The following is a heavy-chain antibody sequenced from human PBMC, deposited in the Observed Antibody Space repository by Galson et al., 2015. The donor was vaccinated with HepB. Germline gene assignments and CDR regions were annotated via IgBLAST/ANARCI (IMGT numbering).Heavy chain of an antibody. CDR3: ATSARSIPYYYYGMDV. J-gene: IGHJ6*02. D-gene: IGHD2-2*02. Sequence: SVKVSCKVSGYTLTELSMHWVRQAPGKGLEWMGGFDPEDGETIYAQKFQGRVTMTEDTSTDTAYMELSSLRSEDTAVYYCATSARSIPYYYYGMDVWGQGTTVTVSS. CDR2: FDPEDGET. V-gene: IGHV1-24*01. CDR1: GYTLTELS.